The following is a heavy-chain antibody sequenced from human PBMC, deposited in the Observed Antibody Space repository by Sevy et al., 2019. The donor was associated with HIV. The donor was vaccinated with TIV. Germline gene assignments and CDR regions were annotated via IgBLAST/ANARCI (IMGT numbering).Heavy chain of an antibody. CDR3: VRRGTAGSYDY. CDR2: ISSTGGNT. V-gene: IGHV3-64*02. CDR1: GFTFSSYV. Sequence: GGSLRLSYAASGFTFSSYVMHWARQAPGKGLESVSAISSTGGNTYYIDSVKGRFTISRDNSKNTLYLQMDSLRVEDMAVYYCVRRGTAGSYDYWGQRALVTVSS. J-gene: IGHJ4*02. D-gene: IGHD1-26*01.